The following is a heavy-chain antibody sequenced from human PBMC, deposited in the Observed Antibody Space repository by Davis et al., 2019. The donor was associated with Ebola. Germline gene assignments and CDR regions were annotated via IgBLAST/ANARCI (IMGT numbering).Heavy chain of an antibody. CDR1: GFTFSSYG. CDR3: AKAMSRVGYYIDQ. D-gene: IGHD1-26*01. Sequence: PGGSLRLSCAASGFTFSSYGMHWVRQAPGKGLEWVAIISNDGDTKIYADSVKGRFTLSRDNSKNTLYVQMNSLRAEDTAVYYCAKAMSRVGYYIDQWGQGALVTVSS. J-gene: IGHJ4*02. V-gene: IGHV3-30*18. CDR2: ISNDGDTK.